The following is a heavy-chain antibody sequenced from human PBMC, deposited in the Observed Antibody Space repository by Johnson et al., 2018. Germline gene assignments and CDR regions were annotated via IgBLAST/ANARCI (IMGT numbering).Heavy chain of an antibody. D-gene: IGHD3-3*01. CDR3: AKSQYCRFCYYMDV. CDR1: GFTFSTDW. Sequence: EVQLVESGGGLVQPGGSLRLSCAASGFTFSTDWMTWVRQAPGKGLEWVSSINWNGGSTGYADSVEGRFTISRDNAKNSLYRQMNSLRAEDTALYYCAKSQYCRFCYYMDVWGKGTTVTVSS. V-gene: IGHV3-20*04. CDR2: INWNGGST. J-gene: IGHJ6*03.